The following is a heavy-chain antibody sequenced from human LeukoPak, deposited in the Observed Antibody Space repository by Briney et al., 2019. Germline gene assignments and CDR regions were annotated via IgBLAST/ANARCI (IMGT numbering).Heavy chain of an antibody. CDR2: ISSSSSYI. CDR1: GFTFSSYS. Sequence: SGGSLRLSCAASGFTFSSYSMNWVRQAPGKGLEWVSSISSSSSYIYYADSVKGRFTTSRDNAKNSLYLPMSSLRAEDTAVYYCARVDIAAAGDFDYWGQGTLVTVSS. CDR3: ARVDIAAAGDFDY. D-gene: IGHD6-13*01. V-gene: IGHV3-21*01. J-gene: IGHJ4*02.